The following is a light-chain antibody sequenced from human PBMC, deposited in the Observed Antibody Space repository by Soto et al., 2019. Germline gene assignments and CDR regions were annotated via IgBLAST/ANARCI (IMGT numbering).Light chain of an antibody. V-gene: IGLV2-14*01. CDR1: SNDVGGYDY. J-gene: IGLJ2*01. CDR2: EVS. Sequence: QSALTQPASLSGSPGQSITISCTGTSNDVGGYDYVSWYQQHPGKAPKLIIYEVSNRPSGVSNRFSGSKSGNTASLTISGLQAEDEADYYCSSYTSSSTLVVFGGGTQLTVL. CDR3: SSYTSSSTLVV.